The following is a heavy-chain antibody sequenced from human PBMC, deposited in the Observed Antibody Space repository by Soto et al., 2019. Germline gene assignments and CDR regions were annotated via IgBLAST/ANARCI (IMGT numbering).Heavy chain of an antibody. D-gene: IGHD1-26*01. J-gene: IGHJ4*02. V-gene: IGHV3-30-3*01. Sequence: GGSLRLSCAASGFTFSSYAMHWVRQAPGKGLEWVAVISYDGSNKYYADSVKGRFTISRDNSKNTLYLQMNSLRAEDTAVYYCARGTPPVGWGQGTLVTVSS. CDR1: GFTFSSYA. CDR3: ARGTPPVG. CDR2: ISYDGSNK.